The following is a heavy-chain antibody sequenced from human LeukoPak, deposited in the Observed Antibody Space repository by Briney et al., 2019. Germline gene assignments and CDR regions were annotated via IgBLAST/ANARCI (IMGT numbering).Heavy chain of an antibody. CDR2: INGSGGSK. CDR1: GFTFSSYY. V-gene: IGHV3-23*01. Sequence: PGGSLRLSCVASGFTFSSYYMSWVRQAPGKGLEWVSGINGSGGSKYYADSVKGRFTISRDSSKNTVSLQMNSLRAADTAVYYCAKLGCRTYVQFDSWGQGTLVSV. CDR3: AKLGCRTYVQFDS. D-gene: IGHD2-15*01. J-gene: IGHJ4*02.